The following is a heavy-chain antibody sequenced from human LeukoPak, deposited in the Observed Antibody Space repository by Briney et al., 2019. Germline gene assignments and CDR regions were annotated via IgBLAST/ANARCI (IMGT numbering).Heavy chain of an antibody. J-gene: IGHJ4*02. CDR1: GFTFSSYS. CDR2: ISSSSSYI. D-gene: IGHD2-2*01. CDR3: ARDWVVPAALDY. Sequence: GGSLRLSCAASGFTFSSYSMNWVREAPGKGLEWVSSISSSSSYIYYADSVKGRFTISRDNAKNSLYLQMNSLRAEDTAVYYCARDWVVPAALDYWGQGTLVTVSS. V-gene: IGHV3-21*01.